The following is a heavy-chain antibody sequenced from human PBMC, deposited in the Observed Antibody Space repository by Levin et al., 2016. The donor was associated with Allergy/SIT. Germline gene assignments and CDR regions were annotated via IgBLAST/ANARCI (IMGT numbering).Heavy chain of an antibody. Sequence: GESLKISCVASEFTFSRYYMQWVRQAPGKGLVWVSRINNDGSSTSYADSVKGRFTNYRDNAKNTLYLQMNSLRAEDTAVYYCARESTDVGARIDYWGQGVLVTVSS. CDR1: EFTFSRYY. V-gene: IGHV3-74*01. D-gene: IGHD1-26*01. J-gene: IGHJ4*02. CDR3: ARESTDVGARIDY. CDR2: INNDGSST.